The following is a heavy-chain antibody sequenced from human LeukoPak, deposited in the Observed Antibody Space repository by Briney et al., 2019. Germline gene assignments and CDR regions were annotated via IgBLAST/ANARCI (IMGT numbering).Heavy chain of an antibody. D-gene: IGHD3/OR15-3a*01. CDR2: INTDNGNA. J-gene: IGHJ4*02. CDR1: GYTFTSSG. Sequence: ASVKASCKASGYTFTSSGMHWVRQAPGQRLEWMGWINTDNGNAKNSQKFQGRVTITRDASANTAYMELSSLRSEDTAVYYCARGGDWSFLDFWGQGTPVTVSS. V-gene: IGHV1-3*04. CDR3: ARGGDWSFLDF.